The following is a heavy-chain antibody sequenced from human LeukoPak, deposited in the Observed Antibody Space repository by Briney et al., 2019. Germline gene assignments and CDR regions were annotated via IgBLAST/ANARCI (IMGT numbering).Heavy chain of an antibody. CDR2: IYYSGST. CDR1: GGSISSYY. CDR3: ARGYYYDSYGY. Sequence: PSETLSLTCTVSGGSISSYYWSWIRQPPGKGLEWIGYIYYSGSTNYNPSLKSRVTISVDTSKNQFSLKLSSVTAADTAVYYCARGYYYDSYGYWGQGTLVTVSS. J-gene: IGHJ4*02. D-gene: IGHD3-22*01. V-gene: IGHV4-59*01.